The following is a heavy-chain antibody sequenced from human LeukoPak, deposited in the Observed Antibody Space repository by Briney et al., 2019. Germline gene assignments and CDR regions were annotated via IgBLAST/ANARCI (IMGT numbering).Heavy chain of an antibody. V-gene: IGHV7-4-1*02. J-gene: IGHJ6*03. D-gene: IGHD3-10*01. CDR2: INTNTGNP. Sequence: ASVKVSCKASGYTFTSYAMNWVRQAPGQGLEWMGWINTNTGNPTYAQGFTGRFVFSLDTSVSTAYLQISSLKAEDTAVYYCAREFPTMVRGVIITDPYYYYYYYMDVWGKGTTVTISS. CDR1: GYTFTSYA. CDR3: AREFPTMVRGVIITDPYYYYYYYMDV.